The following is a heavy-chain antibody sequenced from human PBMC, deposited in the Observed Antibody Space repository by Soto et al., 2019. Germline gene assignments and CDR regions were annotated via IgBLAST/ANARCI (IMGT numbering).Heavy chain of an antibody. CDR3: ARHALYYDSSGYSPYYYGMDV. V-gene: IGHV5-51*01. J-gene: IGHJ6*02. CDR1: GYSFTSYW. Sequence: PGESLKISCKGSGYSFTSYWIGWVRQMPGKGLEWMGFIYPGDSDTRYSPSFQGQVTISADKSISTAYLQWSSLKASDTAMYYCARHALYYDSSGYSPYYYGMDVWGQGTTVTVSS. D-gene: IGHD3-22*01. CDR2: IYPGDSDT.